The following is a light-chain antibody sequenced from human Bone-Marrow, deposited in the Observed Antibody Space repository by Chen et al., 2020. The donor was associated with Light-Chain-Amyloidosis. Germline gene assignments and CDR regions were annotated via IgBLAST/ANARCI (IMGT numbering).Light chain of an antibody. J-gene: IGKJ1*01. CDR1: QDISNY. CDR3: QKYNSAPRT. V-gene: IGKV1-27*01. CDR2: AAS. Sequence: DIQMTQSPSSLSASVGDRVTITCRASQDISNYLAWYQQKPGKAPKLLIYAASALQSGFPSRFRGSGTGSGTDFTLTINSLQPEDVATYYCQKYNSAPRTFGHGTKVEIQ.